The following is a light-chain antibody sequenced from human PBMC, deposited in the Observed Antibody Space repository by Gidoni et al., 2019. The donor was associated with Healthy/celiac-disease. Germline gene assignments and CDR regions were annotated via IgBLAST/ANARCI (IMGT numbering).Light chain of an antibody. V-gene: IGKV3-20*01. J-gene: IGKJ3*01. Sequence: IVLTQSPGTLSLPPGERATLSCRATQSVSSSYLAWYQQKPGQAPRLLIYGDSSRATGIPDRLSGSGFGTDFTLTISRLEPEDFAVYYCQQYGSSRVTFGPGTKVDIK. CDR1: QSVSSSY. CDR3: QQYGSSRVT. CDR2: GDS.